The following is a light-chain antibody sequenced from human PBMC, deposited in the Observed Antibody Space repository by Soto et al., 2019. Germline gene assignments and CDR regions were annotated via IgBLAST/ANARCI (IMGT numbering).Light chain of an antibody. CDR1: PSVSGSN. CDR3: QQYNNWPP. Sequence: EVVLTQSPGTLSLSPVERATLSFSASPSVSGSNLAWYQQKPGQAPRLLIYGASTRATGIPARFSGSGSGTEFTLTISSLQSEDFAVYYCQQYNNWPPFGQGTKVDIK. V-gene: IGKV3-15*01. J-gene: IGKJ1*01. CDR2: GAS.